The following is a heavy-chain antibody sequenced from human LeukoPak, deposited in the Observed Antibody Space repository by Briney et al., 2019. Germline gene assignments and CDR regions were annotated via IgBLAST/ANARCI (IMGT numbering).Heavy chain of an antibody. V-gene: IGHV3-11*04. CDR2: ISSSGATI. D-gene: IGHD3-16*01. CDR3: ARGWGVLSDAFDI. Sequence: GGSLRLSCAASGFTFSDYYMSWIRQAPGKGLEWVSYISSSGATIYYAASVKGRFTISRDNAKNSLHLQMNSLRDEDTAVYYCARGWGVLSDAFDIWGQGTMVTVSS. J-gene: IGHJ3*02. CDR1: GFTFSDYY.